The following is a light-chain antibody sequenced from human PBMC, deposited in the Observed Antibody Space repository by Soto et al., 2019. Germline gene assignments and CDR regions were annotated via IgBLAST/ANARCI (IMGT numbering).Light chain of an antibody. CDR2: GAS. V-gene: IGKV3-20*01. J-gene: IGKJ4*01. CDR1: QSVSSSF. CDR3: QQYGSSRLT. Sequence: GLTQSPCTLSLSPGERATLPSRPSQSVSSSFLTWYQQKPGQAPRLLIYGASSRATGIPDRFSGSGSGTDFTLTISRLEPEDFAVYYCQQYGSSRLTFGGGTKVDI.